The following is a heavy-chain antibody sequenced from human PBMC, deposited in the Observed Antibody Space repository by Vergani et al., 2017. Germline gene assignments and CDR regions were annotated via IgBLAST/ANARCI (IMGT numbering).Heavy chain of an antibody. V-gene: IGHV3-11*01. Sequence: QVQLVESGGGLVKPGGSLRLSCAASGFPFSDYYMSWIRQAPGKGVEWVSYISSSGSTIYYADSVKVRITISRDNAKNSLYLRMNSLRAEDPALYYCARVYGCSGGSCYSSYYDYYYMDVWGKGTTVTVSS. CDR2: ISSSGSTI. D-gene: IGHD2-15*01. CDR3: ARVYGCSGGSCYSSYYDYYYMDV. CDR1: GFPFSDYY. J-gene: IGHJ6*03.